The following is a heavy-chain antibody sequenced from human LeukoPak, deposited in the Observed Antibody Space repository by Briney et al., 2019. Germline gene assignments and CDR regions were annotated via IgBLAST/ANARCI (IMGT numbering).Heavy chain of an antibody. D-gene: IGHD4-17*01. CDR3: ARSYYGDTWDFDY. J-gene: IGHJ4*02. V-gene: IGHV3-30*04. CDR1: GFSFNNYA. Sequence: PGGSLRLSCAASGFSFNNYAMHWVRQAPGKGLEWVAVISYDGSYKYYADSVKGRFTISRDNAKNTLYLQMNSLRAEDTAVYYCARSYYGDTWDFDYWGQGTLVTVSS. CDR2: ISYDGSYK.